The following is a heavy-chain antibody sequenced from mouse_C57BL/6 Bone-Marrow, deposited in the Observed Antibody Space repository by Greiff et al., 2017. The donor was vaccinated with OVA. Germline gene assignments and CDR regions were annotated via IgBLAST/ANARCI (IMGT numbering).Heavy chain of an antibody. J-gene: IGHJ3*01. CDR3: ARHEKIAY. V-gene: IGHV5-6*01. CDR1: GFTFSSYG. Sequence: EVKLQESGGDLVKPGGSLKLSCAASGFTFSSYGMSWVRQTPDKRLEWVATISSGGSYTYYPDSVKGRFTISRDNAKNTLYLQMSSLKSEDTAMYYCARHEKIAYWGQGTLVTVSA. CDR2: ISSGGSYT.